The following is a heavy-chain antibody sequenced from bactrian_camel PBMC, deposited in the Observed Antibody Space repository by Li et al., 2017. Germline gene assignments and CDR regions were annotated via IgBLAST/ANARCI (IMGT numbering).Heavy chain of an antibody. J-gene: IGHJ4*01. V-gene: IGHV3S55*01. Sequence: LVESGGGLVQAGSSLKLSCVASHFTFSNSRNCMGWFRQAPGKDREGVAHIDSDGKWYAESLKGRSTISTDDANNTLDLQLDSLQPEDTAMYYCAVLSQFNHCRGVVVGIWQQYASWGQGTQVTVS. D-gene: IGHD6*01. CDR2: IDSDGK. CDR3: AVLSQFNHCRGVVVGIWQQYAS. CDR1: HFTFSNSRNC.